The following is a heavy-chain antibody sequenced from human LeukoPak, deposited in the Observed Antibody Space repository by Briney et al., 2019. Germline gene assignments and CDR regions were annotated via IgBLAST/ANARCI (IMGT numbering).Heavy chain of an antibody. V-gene: IGHV5-51*01. CDR3: ARQSRDGSKTRGYYFDY. J-gene: IGHJ4*02. CDR1: GYSFTSYW. CDR2: IYPGDSDT. Sequence: GESLQISCKGSGYSFTSYWIGWVRQMPGEGLEWMGIIYPGDSDTRYSPSFQGQVTISADKSISTAYLQWSSLKASDTAMYYCARQSRDGSKTRGYYFDYWGQGTLVTVSS. D-gene: IGHD3-10*01.